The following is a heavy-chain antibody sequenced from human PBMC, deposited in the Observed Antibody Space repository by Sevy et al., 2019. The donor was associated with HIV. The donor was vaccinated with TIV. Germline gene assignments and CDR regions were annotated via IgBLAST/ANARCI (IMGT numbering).Heavy chain of an antibody. J-gene: IGHJ3*02. CDR3: AGGRFDSSGSFDAFDI. CDR2: IYGTAGVT. CDR1: GLTFSNYA. V-gene: IGHV3-23*01. D-gene: IGHD3-22*01. Sequence: GGSLRLSCAASGLTFSNYAMNWVRQAPGKGLDWVSTIYGTAGVTCYADSVKGRFTISGDNSKNTLFLQMNSLGAEDTAVYYCAGGRFDSSGSFDAFDIWGQGTMVTVSS.